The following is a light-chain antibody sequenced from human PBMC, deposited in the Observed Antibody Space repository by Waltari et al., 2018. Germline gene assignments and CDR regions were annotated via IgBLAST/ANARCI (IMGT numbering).Light chain of an antibody. CDR2: AAS. J-gene: IGKJ1*01. Sequence: DIKMTQSPSSLSASVGDRVTITCRASQGITNSLAWYQQKPGKAPKLLLSAASRLEGGVPSRFSGSGSGTDYTLTISSLQPEDFATYYCQQYYSTLWTFGQGTKVEIK. CDR3: QQYYSTLWT. CDR1: QGITNS. V-gene: IGKV1-NL1*01.